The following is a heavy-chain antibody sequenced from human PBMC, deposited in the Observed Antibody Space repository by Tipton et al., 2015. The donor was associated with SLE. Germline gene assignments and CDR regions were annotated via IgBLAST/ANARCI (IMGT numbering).Heavy chain of an antibody. D-gene: IGHD2-2*02. V-gene: IGHV4-34*01. CDR1: GGVLSVYQ. CDR3: ARVYTNAFDY. CDR2: INDSGGT. Sequence: TLSLTCAVYGGVLSVYQWTWLRQSPGKGLEWIGDINDSGGTYYNPSLNNRLTISIDTAKKHFSLRLTSVTTADTAVYFCARVYTNAFDYWGQGALVTISS. J-gene: IGHJ4*02.